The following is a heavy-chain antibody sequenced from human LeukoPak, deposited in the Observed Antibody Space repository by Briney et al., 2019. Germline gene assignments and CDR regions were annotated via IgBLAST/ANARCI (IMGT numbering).Heavy chain of an antibody. CDR1: GFTFSSYA. V-gene: IGHV3-23*01. Sequence: RGSLRLSCAASGFTFSSYAMSWVRQAPGKGLEWVSAISGSGGSTYYADSVKGQFTISRDNSKNTLYVQMNSLRAEDTAVYYCAREQYGEHYFDYWGQGTLVTVSS. D-gene: IGHD4-17*01. CDR3: AREQYGEHYFDY. CDR2: ISGSGGST. J-gene: IGHJ4*02.